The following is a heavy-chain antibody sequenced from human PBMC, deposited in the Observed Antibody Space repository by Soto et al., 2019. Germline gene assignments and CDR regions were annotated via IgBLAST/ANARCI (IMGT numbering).Heavy chain of an antibody. V-gene: IGHV3-21*01. J-gene: IGHJ3*02. D-gene: IGHD3-10*01. Sequence: EVQLVESGGGLVKPGGSLRLSCAASGFTFSSYSMNWVRQAPGKGLEWVSSISSSSSYIYYADSVKGRFTISRDNAKNSLYLQMNSLRAEDTAVYYCAREKRVYGSGSSLDIWGQGTMVTVSS. CDR1: GFTFSSYS. CDR3: AREKRVYGSGSSLDI. CDR2: ISSSSSYI.